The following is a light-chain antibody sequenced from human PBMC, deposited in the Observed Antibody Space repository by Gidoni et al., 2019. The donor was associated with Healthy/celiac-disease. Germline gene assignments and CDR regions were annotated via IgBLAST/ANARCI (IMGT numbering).Light chain of an antibody. CDR1: QGISSY. CDR2: AAS. CDR3: QQYYSYPWT. J-gene: IGKJ1*01. Sequence: AIRMTQYPSSFSASTGDRVTITCRASQGISSYLAWYQQKPGKAPKLLIYAASTLQSGVPSRFSGSGSVTDFPLTISCLQSEDFATYYFQQYYSYPWTFGQGTKVEIK. V-gene: IGKV1-8*01.